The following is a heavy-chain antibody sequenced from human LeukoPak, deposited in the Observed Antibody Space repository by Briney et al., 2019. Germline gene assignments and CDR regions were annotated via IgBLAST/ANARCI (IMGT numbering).Heavy chain of an antibody. CDR2: IDPSDSEP. CDR3: ARQTAMGRSGDY. CDR1: GYSFTSYW. Sequence: ESLKISCNASGYSFTSYWVVRLRQMPGRDLEWMGIIDPSDSEPRYTPSFQGQVTISVDKSLTTADLQWNSLKASDTAMYYCARQTAMGRSGDYWGQGTLVTVSS. J-gene: IGHJ4*02. D-gene: IGHD5-18*01. V-gene: IGHV5-51*01.